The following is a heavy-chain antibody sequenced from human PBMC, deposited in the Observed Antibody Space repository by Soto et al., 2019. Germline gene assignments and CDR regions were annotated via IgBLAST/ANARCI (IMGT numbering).Heavy chain of an antibody. V-gene: IGHV3-23*01. CDR3: AKEGQGLVRGGGAFGEQGNYDY. Sequence: GGSLRLSCAASGFTFSSYAMSWVRQAPGKGLEWVSAISGSGGSTYYADSVKGRFTISRDNSKNTLYLQMNSLRAEDTAVYYCAKEGQGLVRGGGAFGEQGNYDYWGQGTLVTVSS. CDR2: ISGSGGST. D-gene: IGHD3-10*01. CDR1: GFTFSSYA. J-gene: IGHJ4*02.